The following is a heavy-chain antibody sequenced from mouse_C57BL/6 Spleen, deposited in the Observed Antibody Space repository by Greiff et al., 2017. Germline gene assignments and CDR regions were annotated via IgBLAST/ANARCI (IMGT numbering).Heavy chain of an antibody. Sequence: VQLQQSGAELVRPGASVKLSCTASGFNIKDDYMHWVKQRPEQGLEWIGWIDPENGDTEYASKFQGKATITADTSSNTAYLQLSSLKSEDTAVYYCTKGTNGRGAYWGQGTLVTVSA. CDR2: IDPENGDT. CDR1: GFNIKDDY. V-gene: IGHV14-4*01. D-gene: IGHD1-1*02. CDR3: TKGTNGRGAY. J-gene: IGHJ3*01.